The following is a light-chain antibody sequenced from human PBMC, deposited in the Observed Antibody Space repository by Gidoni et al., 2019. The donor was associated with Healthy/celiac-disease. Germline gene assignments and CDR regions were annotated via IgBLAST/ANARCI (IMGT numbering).Light chain of an antibody. CDR3: QQYGSSPHT. CDR1: QSVSSSY. CDR2: GAS. Sequence: ESVLTQSPGTLSLSPGERATLSCRAIQSVSSSYLAWYQQKPGQAHRLLIYGASSRASGIPDRFSGRGSGTDFTLTISSLEPEDFAVSSCQQYGSSPHTFGQGTKLEIK. V-gene: IGKV3-20*01. J-gene: IGKJ2*01.